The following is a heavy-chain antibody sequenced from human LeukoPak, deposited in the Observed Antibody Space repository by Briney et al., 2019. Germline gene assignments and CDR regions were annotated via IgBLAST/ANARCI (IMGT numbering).Heavy chain of an antibody. D-gene: IGHD1-26*01. CDR1: GFTVSSNY. J-gene: IGHJ3*02. CDR2: IKSKTDGGTT. V-gene: IGHV3-15*01. Sequence: PGGSLRLSCAASGFTVSSNYMSWVRQAPGKGLEWVGRIKSKTDGGTTDYAAPVKGRFTISRDDSKNTLYLQMNSLKTEDTVVYYCTTPGSGSYLYAFDIWGQGTMVTVSS. CDR3: TTPGSGSYLYAFDI.